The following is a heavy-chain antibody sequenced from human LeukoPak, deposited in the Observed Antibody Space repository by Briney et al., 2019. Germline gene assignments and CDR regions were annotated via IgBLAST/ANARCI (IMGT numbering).Heavy chain of an antibody. CDR2: INPSSGDT. D-gene: IGHD1-26*01. CDR3: ATTSGYFYY. J-gene: IGHJ4*02. CDR1: GYTFTSYY. Sequence: GASVKVSCKASGYTFTSYYMHWVRQAPGQGLEWMGRINPSSGDTNYAQNFQGRVTMTRYTSISTAYMELSRLRSDDTAVYYCATTSGYFYYWGQGTLVTVSS. V-gene: IGHV1-2*06.